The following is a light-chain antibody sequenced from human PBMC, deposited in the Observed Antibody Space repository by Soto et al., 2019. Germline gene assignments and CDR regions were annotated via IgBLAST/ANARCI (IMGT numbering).Light chain of an antibody. Sequence: QSVLTQPPSASGTPGQRVTISCSGSSSNIGSNYVYWYQQLPGTAPKLLIYRNNQRPSVVPDRFSGSKSGTSASLAISGLRSEDEADYYCAAWDDSLTYVFGTGTKLTVL. J-gene: IGLJ1*01. CDR2: RNN. CDR3: AAWDDSLTYV. CDR1: SSNIGSNY. V-gene: IGLV1-47*01.